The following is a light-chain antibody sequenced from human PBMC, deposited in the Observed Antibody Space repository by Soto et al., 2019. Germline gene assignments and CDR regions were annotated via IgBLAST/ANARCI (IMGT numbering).Light chain of an antibody. J-gene: IGLJ2*01. V-gene: IGLV2-18*02. CDR2: EVN. CDR1: SSDIGRYNR. CDR3: SSSTTSSTLV. Sequence: QSALTQPPSVSGSPGQSVTISCTGTSSDIGRYNRVSWYHQPPGVTPKLIIYEVNNRPSGVPDRFSGSKSGNTASLTISGLQAEDEANYFCSSSTTSSTLVFGGGTQLTVL.